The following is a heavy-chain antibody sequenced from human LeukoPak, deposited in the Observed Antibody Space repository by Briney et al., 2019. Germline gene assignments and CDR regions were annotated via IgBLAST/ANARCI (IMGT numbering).Heavy chain of an antibody. V-gene: IGHV3-73*01. Sequence: GGPLRLSCAASGFTFSGSAMHWVRQASGKGLEWVGRIRSKANSYATAYAESVKGRFTISRDDSKNTAYLQMNSLKTEDTAAYYCTSEGQYYYYYIDVWGKGTTVTVSS. J-gene: IGHJ6*03. CDR2: IRSKANSYAT. CDR1: GFTFSGSA. CDR3: TSEGQYYYYYIDV.